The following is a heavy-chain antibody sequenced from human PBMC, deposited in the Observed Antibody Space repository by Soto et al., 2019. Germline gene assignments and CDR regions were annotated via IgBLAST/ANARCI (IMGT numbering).Heavy chain of an antibody. J-gene: IGHJ6*02. CDR2: ISYDGNNK. D-gene: IGHD3-3*01. Sequence: PGGSLRLSCAASGFTFSSYGMHWVRQAPGKGLECVAVISYDGNNKYYADSVKGRFTISRDNSKNTLYLQMNSLRAEDTAVYYCARDPYSGFWSAHPRYYGMDVWGQGTTVTVSS. CDR1: GFTFSSYG. V-gene: IGHV3-30*03. CDR3: ARDPYSGFWSAHPRYYGMDV.